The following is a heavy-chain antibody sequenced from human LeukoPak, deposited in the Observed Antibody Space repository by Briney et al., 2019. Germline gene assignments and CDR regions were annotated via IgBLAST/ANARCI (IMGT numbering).Heavy chain of an antibody. D-gene: IGHD6-6*01. CDR1: GGTFSSYA. V-gene: IGHV1-69*04. CDR2: IIPIFGIA. CDR3: ARAIDSSSSHFFDY. Sequence: SVKVSCKASGGTFSSYAISWVRQAPGQGLEWVGRIIPIFGIANYAQKFQGRVTITADKSTSTAYMELSSLRSEDTAVYYCARAIDSSSSHFFDYWGQGTLVTVSS. J-gene: IGHJ4*02.